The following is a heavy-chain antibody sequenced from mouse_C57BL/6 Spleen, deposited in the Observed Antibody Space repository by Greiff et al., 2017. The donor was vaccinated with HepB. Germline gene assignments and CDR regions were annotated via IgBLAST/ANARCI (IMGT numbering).Heavy chain of an antibody. D-gene: IGHD2-12*01. V-gene: IGHV1-50*01. CDR2: IDPSDSYT. CDR1: GYTFTSYW. J-gene: IGHJ3*01. CDR3: AREHYRLAY. Sequence: QVQLQQPGAELVKPGASVKLSCKASGYTFTSYWMQWVKQRPGQGLEWIGEIDPSDSYTNYNPKVKGKATLTVDTSSSTAYMQLSSLTSEDSAVYCCAREHYRLAYWGQGTLVTVAA.